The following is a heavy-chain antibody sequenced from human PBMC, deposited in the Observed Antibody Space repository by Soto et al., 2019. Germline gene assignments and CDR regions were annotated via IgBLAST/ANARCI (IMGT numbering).Heavy chain of an antibody. D-gene: IGHD3-22*01. Sequence: QVQLVQSGAEVKKPGSSVKVSCKASGGTFSRYAISWVRQAPGQGLEWMGGIIPMFGTANYAQKFKGRVTITADESTCTAHMELRSLRSEDTALYYCTRGWGHVSSEYYFAYWRQGTLFTVSS. J-gene: IGHJ4*02. CDR1: GGTFSRYA. CDR3: TRGWGHVSSEYYFAY. V-gene: IGHV1-69*01. CDR2: IIPMFGTA.